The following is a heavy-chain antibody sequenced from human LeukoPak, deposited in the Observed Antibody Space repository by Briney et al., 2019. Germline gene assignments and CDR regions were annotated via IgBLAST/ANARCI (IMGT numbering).Heavy chain of an antibody. D-gene: IGHD6-13*01. CDR1: GGTFSSYA. CDR2: IIPILGIA. Sequence: SVKVSCKASGGTFSSYAISWVRQAPGQGLEWMGRIIPILGIANYAQKFQGRVTITADKSTSTAYMELSSLRSEDTAVYYCARDRTYSSSWYRLYRGAREVYGMDVWGQGTTVTVSS. J-gene: IGHJ6*02. V-gene: IGHV1-69*04. CDR3: ARDRTYSSSWYRLYRGAREVYGMDV.